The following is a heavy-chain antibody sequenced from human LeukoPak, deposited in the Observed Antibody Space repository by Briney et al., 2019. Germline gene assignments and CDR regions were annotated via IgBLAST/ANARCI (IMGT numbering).Heavy chain of an antibody. CDR2: IWYDGSNK. D-gene: IGHD3-22*01. CDR3: ARNYYDSSGYYYASPGDY. Sequence: GRSLRLSCAASGFTFSSYGMHWVRQAPGKGLEWVAVIWYDGSNKYYADSVKGRFTISRDNSKNTLYLQMNSLRAEDTAVYYCARNYYDSSGYYYASPGDYWGQGTLVTVSS. CDR1: GFTFSSYG. J-gene: IGHJ4*02. V-gene: IGHV3-33*01.